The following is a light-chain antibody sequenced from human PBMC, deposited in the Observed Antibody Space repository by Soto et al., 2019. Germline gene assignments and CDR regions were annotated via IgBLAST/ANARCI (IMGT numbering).Light chain of an antibody. J-gene: IGKJ1*01. V-gene: IGKV3-20*01. CDR1: QSVSSAH. CDR2: GAS. Sequence: EIVLTQSPGTLSLSPGERATLSCRASQSVSSAHLAWYQQRPGQAPRVLIYGASTRATGIPDRFSGSGSGTEFTLTISRLEPEDFAVYYCQQYGSSPRTFGQGTKVEI. CDR3: QQYGSSPRT.